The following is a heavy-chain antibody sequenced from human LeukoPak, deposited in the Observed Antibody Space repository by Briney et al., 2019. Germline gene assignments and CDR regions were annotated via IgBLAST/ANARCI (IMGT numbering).Heavy chain of an antibody. CDR1: GGTFSSYA. CDR2: IIPILGIA. CDR3: ARDRRRAPIWGAFDI. J-gene: IGHJ3*02. D-gene: IGHD7-27*01. V-gene: IGHV1-69*04. Sequence: SVKVSCKASGGTFSSYAISWVRQAPGQGLEWMGRIIPILGIANYAQKFQGRVTITADKSTSTAYMELSSLRSEDTAVYYCARDRRRAPIWGAFDIWGRGTMVTVSS.